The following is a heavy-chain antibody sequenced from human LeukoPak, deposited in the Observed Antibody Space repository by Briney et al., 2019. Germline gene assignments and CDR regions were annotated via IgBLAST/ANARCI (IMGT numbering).Heavy chain of an antibody. Sequence: SETLSLTCAVYGGSFSGYYWSWIRQPPGKGLEWIGEINHSGSTNYNPSLKSRVTISVDTSKNQFSLKLSSVTAADTAVYYCARDVGSPPYAFDIWGQGTMVTVSS. D-gene: IGHD1-26*01. CDR1: GGSFSGYY. CDR3: ARDVGSPPYAFDI. V-gene: IGHV4-34*01. J-gene: IGHJ3*02. CDR2: INHSGST.